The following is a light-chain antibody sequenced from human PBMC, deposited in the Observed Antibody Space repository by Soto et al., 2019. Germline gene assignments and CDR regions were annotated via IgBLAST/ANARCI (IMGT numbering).Light chain of an antibody. CDR3: QQYNSYLRT. CDR1: QGISSY. CDR2: TAS. V-gene: IGKV1-9*01. Sequence: DIQLTQSPSFLSASVGDRVTITGRASQGISSYLAWYHKKPGKAPKLLISTASTLQSGVPSRFSGSGSGTEFTLTISSLQPDDFATYYCQQYNSYLRTFGGGTKVDIK. J-gene: IGKJ4*01.